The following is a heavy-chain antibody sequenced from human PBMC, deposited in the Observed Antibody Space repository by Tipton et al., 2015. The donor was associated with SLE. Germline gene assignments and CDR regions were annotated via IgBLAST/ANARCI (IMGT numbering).Heavy chain of an antibody. V-gene: IGHV4-4*08. CDR3: ATSDFYGSGQGQDV. CDR1: GGSISSYS. J-gene: IGHJ6*02. CDR2: IYSNGKT. Sequence: TLSLTCTVSGGSISSYSWSWFRLPPGRGLEWIGYIYSNGKTKYHPSLESRLSMSVDTSENQFSLILSSVTAADTAVYYCATSDFYGSGQGQDVWGQGTTVTVSS. D-gene: IGHD2/OR15-2a*01.